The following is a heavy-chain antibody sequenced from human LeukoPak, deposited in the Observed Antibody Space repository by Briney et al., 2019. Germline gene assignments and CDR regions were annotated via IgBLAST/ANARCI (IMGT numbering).Heavy chain of an antibody. Sequence: GGSLRLSCEASGFSFPYGMSWVRQAPGKGLEWVSGITNSGENTYYADSVKGRFTISRDNSKNTLYLQMSSLRAEDTAVYYCAKDRRAGSYDYWGQGTLVTVSS. D-gene: IGHD3-10*01. CDR2: ITNSGENT. CDR3: AKDRRAGSYDY. V-gene: IGHV3-23*01. CDR1: GFSFPYG. J-gene: IGHJ4*02.